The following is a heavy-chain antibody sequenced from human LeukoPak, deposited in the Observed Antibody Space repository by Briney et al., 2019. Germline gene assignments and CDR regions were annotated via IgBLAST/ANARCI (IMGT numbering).Heavy chain of an antibody. Sequence: PGGSLRLSCAASGFTLSSYWMHWVRQAPGKGLVWVSRINGDGSTTTYADSVKGRFTISRDNAKNTLYLQLNSLRAEDTAVYYCAREVPIQLERQYYFDYWGQGTLVTVSS. CDR2: INGDGSTT. CDR1: GFTLSSYW. D-gene: IGHD1-1*01. V-gene: IGHV3-74*01. J-gene: IGHJ4*02. CDR3: AREVPIQLERQYYFDY.